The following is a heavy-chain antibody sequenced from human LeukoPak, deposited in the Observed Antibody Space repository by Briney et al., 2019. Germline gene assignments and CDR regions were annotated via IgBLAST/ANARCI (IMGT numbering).Heavy chain of an antibody. D-gene: IGHD2-2*01. CDR2: IHDTGST. Sequence: SETLSLTCTVSGGSISSYYWSWIRQPPGKGLELIGHIHDTGSTFYNPSLRGRVTISLDTSNNQFSLELTSMTAADTAVYYCARFSSGCSTSSCYLTYWGQGTLVTVS. CDR3: ARFSSGCSTSSCYLTY. V-gene: IGHV4-59*01. J-gene: IGHJ4*02. CDR1: GGSISSYY.